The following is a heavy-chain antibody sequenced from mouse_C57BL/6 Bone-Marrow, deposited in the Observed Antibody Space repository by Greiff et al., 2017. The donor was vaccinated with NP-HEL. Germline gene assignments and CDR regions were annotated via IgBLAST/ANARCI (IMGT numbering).Heavy chain of an antibody. V-gene: IGHV5-6*01. CDR2: ISSGGSYT. Sequence: EVKLVESGGDLVKPGGSLKLSCAASGFTFSSYGMSWVRQTPDKRLEWVATISSGGSYTYYPDSVKGRFTISRDNAKNTLYLQMSSLKSEDTAMYYCERYSHHYAMDYWGQGTSVTVSS. CDR1: GFTFSSYG. J-gene: IGHJ4*01. CDR3: ERYSHHYAMDY.